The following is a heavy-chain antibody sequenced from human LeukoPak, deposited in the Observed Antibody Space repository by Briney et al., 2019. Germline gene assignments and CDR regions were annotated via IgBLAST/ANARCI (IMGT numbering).Heavy chain of an antibody. CDR2: IYYSGST. CDR3: ARGSGWYIFDY. J-gene: IGHJ4*02. Sequence: SETPSLTCTVSGGSISSYYWSWIRQPPGKGLEWIGYIYYSGSTNYNPSPKSRVTISVDTSKNQFSLKLSSVTAADTAVYYCARGSGWYIFDYWGQGTLVTVSS. CDR1: GGSISSYY. D-gene: IGHD6-19*01. V-gene: IGHV4-59*01.